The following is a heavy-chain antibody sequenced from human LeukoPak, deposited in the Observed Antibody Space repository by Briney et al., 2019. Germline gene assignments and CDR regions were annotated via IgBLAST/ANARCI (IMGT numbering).Heavy chain of an antibody. CDR3: ARDHSLILDY. CDR2: ISANNGNT. CDR1: GYTFTSYG. V-gene: IGHV1-18*01. Sequence: ASVKVSFKASGYTFTSYGIIWVRQAPGQGLEWMGWISANNGNTNYVQKLQGRVTMTTDTSTSTAYMELRSLRSDDTAVYYCARDHSLILDYWGQGTLVTVSS. D-gene: IGHD3-16*01. J-gene: IGHJ4*02.